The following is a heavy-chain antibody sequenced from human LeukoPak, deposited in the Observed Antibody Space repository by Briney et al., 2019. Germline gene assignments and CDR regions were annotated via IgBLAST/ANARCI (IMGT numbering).Heavy chain of an antibody. CDR2: INPNNGGT. J-gene: IGHJ4*02. CDR3: ARPLNDYTFDY. CDR1: GYTFTGYN. V-gene: IGHV1-2*02. Sequence: GASVKVSCKASGYTFTGYNMHWVRQAPGQGLEWMGWINPNNGGTIYAQKFQGRVTMTRDTSISTAYMELSSLRSDDTAVYYCARPLNDYTFDYWGQGTLVTVSS. D-gene: IGHD4-11*01.